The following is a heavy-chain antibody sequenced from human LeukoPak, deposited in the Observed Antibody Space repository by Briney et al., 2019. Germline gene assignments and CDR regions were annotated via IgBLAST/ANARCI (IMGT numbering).Heavy chain of an antibody. Sequence: KPSETLSLTCTVSGGSISSYYWSWIRQPPGKGLEWIGYIYYSGSTNYNPSLKSRVTISVDTSKNQFSLKLSSVTAADTAVYYCARAGRGYCSSTSCPYYDYWGQGTLVTVSS. J-gene: IGHJ4*02. D-gene: IGHD2-2*01. CDR3: ARAGRGYCSSTSCPYYDY. CDR1: GGSISSYY. CDR2: IYYSGST. V-gene: IGHV4-59*01.